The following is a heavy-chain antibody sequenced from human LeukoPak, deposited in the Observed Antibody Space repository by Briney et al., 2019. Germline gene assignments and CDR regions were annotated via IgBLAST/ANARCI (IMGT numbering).Heavy chain of an antibody. CDR1: GYTLTELS. V-gene: IGHV1-24*01. CDR3: ATELSRVVVVPAAPLDY. J-gene: IGHJ4*02. D-gene: IGHD2-2*01. CDR2: FDPEDGET. Sequence: ASVKVSCKVSGYTLTELSMHWVRQAPGKGLEWMGGFDPEDGETIYAQKFQGRVTMTEDTSTDTAYMELSSLRSEDTAVYYCATELSRVVVVPAAPLDYWGQGTLVTVSS.